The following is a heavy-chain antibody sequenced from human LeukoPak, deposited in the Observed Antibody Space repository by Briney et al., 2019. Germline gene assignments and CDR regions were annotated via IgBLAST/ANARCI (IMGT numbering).Heavy chain of an antibody. CDR3: ARPERYSYGLADY. V-gene: IGHV1-2*02. D-gene: IGHD5-18*01. J-gene: IGHJ4*02. Sequence: ASVKVSCKASGYTFTGYYMHWVRQAPGQGLEWMGWINPNSGGTNYAQKSQGRVTMTRDTSISTAYMELSRLRSDDTAVYYCARPERYSYGLADYWGQGTLVTVSS. CDR1: GYTFTGYY. CDR2: INPNSGGT.